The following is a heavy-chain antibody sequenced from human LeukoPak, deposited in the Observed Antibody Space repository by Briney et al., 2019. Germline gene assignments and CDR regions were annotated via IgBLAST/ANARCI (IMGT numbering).Heavy chain of an antibody. Sequence: GGSLRLSCAASVFTGSSNYMSWVRQAPGKGLEWVSVIYSGGSTYYADSVKGRFTISRDNSKNTLSLQMNSLRAEDTAVYYCAKDRATQYSLDYWGQRTLVTVSS. CDR2: IYSGGST. CDR1: VFTGSSNY. V-gene: IGHV3-53*05. D-gene: IGHD2/OR15-2a*01. J-gene: IGHJ4*02. CDR3: AKDRATQYSLDY.